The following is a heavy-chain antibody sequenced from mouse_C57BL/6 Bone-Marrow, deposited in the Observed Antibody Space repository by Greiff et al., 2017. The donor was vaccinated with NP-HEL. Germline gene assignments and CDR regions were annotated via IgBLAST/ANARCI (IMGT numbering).Heavy chain of an antibody. Sequence: VQLQQPGAELVKPGASVKLFCKASGYTFTSYWKHWVKQRPGQGLEWIGMIHPNSGSTNYNEKFKSKATLTVDKSSSTAYMQLSSLTSEDSAVYYCATTAQATRAMDYWGQGTSVTVSS. V-gene: IGHV1-64*01. CDR1: GYTFTSYW. J-gene: IGHJ4*01. D-gene: IGHD3-2*02. CDR3: ATTAQATRAMDY. CDR2: IHPNSGST.